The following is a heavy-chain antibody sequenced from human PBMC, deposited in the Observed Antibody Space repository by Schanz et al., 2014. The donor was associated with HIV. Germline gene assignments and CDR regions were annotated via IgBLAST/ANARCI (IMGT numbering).Heavy chain of an antibody. V-gene: IGHV3-23*01. CDR1: GFTFSSYG. CDR2: ISGSAGST. Sequence: EVQLLESGGGSVQPGESLRLSCAASGFTFSSYGMSWVRQAPGKGLEWAPAISGSAGSTYYADSVKGRFTISRDNSKNTLYLQMNSLRAEDTAVYYCAKGQRGMVRGDNDYWGQGTLVTVSS. J-gene: IGHJ4*02. D-gene: IGHD3-10*01. CDR3: AKGQRGMVRGDNDY.